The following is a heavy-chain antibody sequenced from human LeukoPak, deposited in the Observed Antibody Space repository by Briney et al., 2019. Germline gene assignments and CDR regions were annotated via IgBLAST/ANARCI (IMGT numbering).Heavy chain of an antibody. CDR1: GFTFSSYA. CDR2: ISGSGGST. Sequence: GGSLRLSCAASGFTFSSYAMSWVRQAPGKGLEWVSAISGSGGSTYYADSVKGRFTISRDNPKNTLYLQMNSLRAEDTAVYYCAKAYYDILTGYFPPGYWGQGTLVTVSS. CDR3: AKAYYDILTGYFPPGY. J-gene: IGHJ4*02. V-gene: IGHV3-23*01. D-gene: IGHD3-9*01.